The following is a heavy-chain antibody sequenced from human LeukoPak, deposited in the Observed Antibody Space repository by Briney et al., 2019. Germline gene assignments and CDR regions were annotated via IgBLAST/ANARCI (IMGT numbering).Heavy chain of an antibody. D-gene: IGHD3-10*01. Sequence: PGGSLRLSCAASGFTFSSYAMSWVRQAPGKGLEWVSVIYSGGSTYYADSVKGRFTISRDNSKNTLYLQMNSLRAEDTAVYYCAREFGPTINWFDPWGQGTLVTVSS. CDR1: GFTFSSYA. CDR2: IYSGGST. CDR3: AREFGPTINWFDP. J-gene: IGHJ5*02. V-gene: IGHV3-66*01.